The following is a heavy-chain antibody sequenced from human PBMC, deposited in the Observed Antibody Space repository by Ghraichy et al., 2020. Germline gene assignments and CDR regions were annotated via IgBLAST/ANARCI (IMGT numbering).Heavy chain of an antibody. CDR1: GYSISSGYY. CDR2: IYHSGST. V-gene: IGHV4-38-2*01. CDR3: ARVSAASPQFFIDY. D-gene: IGHD6-13*01. J-gene: IGHJ4*02. Sequence: SETLSLTCAVSGYSISSGYYWGWIRQPPGKGLEWIGSIYHSGSTSYNPSLKSRVTISVDTSKNQFSLKLSSVTAADTAVYYCARVSAASPQFFIDYWGQGNLVTVSS.